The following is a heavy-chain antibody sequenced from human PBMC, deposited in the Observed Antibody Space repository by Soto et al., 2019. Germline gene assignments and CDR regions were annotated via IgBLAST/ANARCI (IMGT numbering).Heavy chain of an antibody. V-gene: IGHV3-48*02. CDR1: GFTLRTYD. D-gene: IGHD6-19*01. CDR3: ARGAVAGLYFFDY. J-gene: IGHJ4*02. Sequence: EVHLVESGGGLVQPGGSLRLSCAASGFTLRTYDMNWVRQAPGKGLQWVSHTSSSTAAIVYADSVKGRITISRDNAKNSLYLQMNSLRDEDTAVYYCARGAVAGLYFFDYWGQGILVTVSS. CDR2: TSSSTAAI.